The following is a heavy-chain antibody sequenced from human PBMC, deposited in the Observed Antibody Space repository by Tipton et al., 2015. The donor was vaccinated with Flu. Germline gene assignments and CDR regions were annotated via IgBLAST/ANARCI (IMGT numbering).Heavy chain of an antibody. CDR2: VYHTGIT. Sequence: GLVKPSETLSLTCTVSGYSISSGYYWGWIRQPPGKGLEWIGSVYHTGITYSTPSLRSRVTISVDTSKNQFSLKLSSVTAADTAVYYCARGVSVTGTDSWGQGTLVTVSS. CDR1: GYSISSGYY. J-gene: IGHJ4*02. CDR3: ARGVSVTGTDS. D-gene: IGHD6-19*01. V-gene: IGHV4-38-2*02.